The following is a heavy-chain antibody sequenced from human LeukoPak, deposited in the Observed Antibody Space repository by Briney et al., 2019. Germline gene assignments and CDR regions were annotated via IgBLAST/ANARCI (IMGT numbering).Heavy chain of an antibody. CDR3: AREEQVVYGMDV. J-gene: IGHJ6*02. CDR2: IIPMFGSA. D-gene: IGHD3-16*02. CDR1: GGSSSSYG. V-gene: IGHV1-69*13. Sequence: GASVKVSCKASGGSSSSYGISWVRQAPGQGLEWMGGIIPMFGSANHAQKFQGRVTITADESTSTVYMELSSLRSEDTAVYYCAREEQVVYGMDVWGQGTTVTVTS.